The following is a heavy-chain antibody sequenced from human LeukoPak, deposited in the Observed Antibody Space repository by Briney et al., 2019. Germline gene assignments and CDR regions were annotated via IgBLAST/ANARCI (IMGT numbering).Heavy chain of an antibody. J-gene: IGHJ2*01. CDR3: AKGAGYAMTWYFDL. Sequence: GGSLRLSYAASGFTFDDYAMHWVRQAPGKGLEWVSGISWNSGSIGYADSVKGRFTISRDNAKNSLYLQMNSLRAEDTALYYCAKGAGYAMTWYFDLWGRGTLVTVSS. CDR1: GFTFDDYA. V-gene: IGHV3-9*01. D-gene: IGHD5-12*01. CDR2: ISWNSGSI.